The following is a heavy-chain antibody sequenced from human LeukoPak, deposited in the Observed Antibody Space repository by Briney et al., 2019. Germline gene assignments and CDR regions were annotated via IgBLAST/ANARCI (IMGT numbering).Heavy chain of an antibody. CDR3: ARDFSVSGWYGDAFDI. Sequence: ASVKVSCKASGYTFTSYGISWVRQAPGQGLEWMGWISAYNGNTNYAQKLQGRVTMTTDTSTSTAYMELRSLRSDDTAVYYCARDFSVSGWYGDAFDIWGQGTWSPSLQ. D-gene: IGHD6-19*01. J-gene: IGHJ3*02. CDR2: ISAYNGNT. CDR1: GYTFTSYG. V-gene: IGHV1-18*01.